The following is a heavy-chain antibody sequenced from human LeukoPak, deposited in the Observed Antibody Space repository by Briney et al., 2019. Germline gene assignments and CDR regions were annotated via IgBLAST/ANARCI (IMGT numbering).Heavy chain of an antibody. CDR3: ARRLGGYFDY. V-gene: IGHV4-59*01. Sequence: MSSETLSLTCTVSSGSINNYYWSWIRQPPGKRLEWIGFVNYSGSTNYKSSLKSRATISVDTSKNQFSLKLSSVTAADTAVYYCARRLGGYFDYWGQGTLVTVSS. CDR2: VNYSGST. D-gene: IGHD3-16*01. CDR1: SGSINNYY. J-gene: IGHJ4*02.